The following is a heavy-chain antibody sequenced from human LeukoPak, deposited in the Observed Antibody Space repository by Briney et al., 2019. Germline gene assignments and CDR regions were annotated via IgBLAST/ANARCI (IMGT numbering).Heavy chain of an antibody. D-gene: IGHD6-13*01. CDR3: ARLIAAAGTSDWFDP. CDR1: GYTFTSYY. CDR2: INPSGGST. Sequence: VASVKVSCKASGYTFTSYYMHWVRQAPGQGLEWMGIINPSGGSTSYAQKFQGRVTMTRDTSTSTVYMELSSLRSEDTAVYYCARLIAAAGTSDWFDPWGQGTLVTVSS. V-gene: IGHV1-46*01. J-gene: IGHJ5*02.